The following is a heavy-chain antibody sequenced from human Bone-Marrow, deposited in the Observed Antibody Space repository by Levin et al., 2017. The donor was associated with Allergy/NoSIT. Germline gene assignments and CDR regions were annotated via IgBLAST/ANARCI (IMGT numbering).Heavy chain of an antibody. CDR1: GVSITSGSYY. CDR2: SYTSGNI. Sequence: SQTLSLTCTVSGVSITSGSYYWSWIRQPAGKGLEWIGHSYTSGNITYNPSLKSRVTLSLDPSKNQFSLKLRSVTAADPAVYYCARVLQYSYYYTDVWGKGTMVTVSS. V-gene: IGHV4-61*09. D-gene: IGHD2-21*01. CDR3: ARVLQYSYYYTDV. J-gene: IGHJ6*03.